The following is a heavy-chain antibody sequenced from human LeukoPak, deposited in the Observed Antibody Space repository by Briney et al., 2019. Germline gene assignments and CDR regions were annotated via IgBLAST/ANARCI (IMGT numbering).Heavy chain of an antibody. Sequence: PSETLSLTCTVSGGSISSGDYYWSWIRQPPGKGLEWIGYIYYSGSTYYNPSLKSRVTISVDTSKNQFSLKLSSVTAADTAVSYCARHAQYYDFWSGYLLDYWGQGTLVTVSS. V-gene: IGHV4-30-4*08. D-gene: IGHD3-3*01. CDR3: ARHAQYYDFWSGYLLDY. J-gene: IGHJ4*02. CDR1: GGSISSGDYY. CDR2: IYYSGST.